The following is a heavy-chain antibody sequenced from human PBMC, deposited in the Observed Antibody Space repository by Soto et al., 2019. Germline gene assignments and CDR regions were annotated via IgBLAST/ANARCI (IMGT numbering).Heavy chain of an antibody. J-gene: IGHJ4*02. Sequence: EVQLLESGGGLVQPGGSLRLSCAASGFTFSSYAMSWVRQAPGKGLEWVSAISGSGGSTYYADSVKGRFTISRDNSKKALYLQMNSLRGEDTSVYDCAKDLKEGSPRLRDVDYLGQGSLVTVSS. CDR1: GFTFSSYA. CDR3: AKDLKEGSPRLRDVDY. D-gene: IGHD3-16*01. CDR2: ISGSGGST. V-gene: IGHV3-23*01.